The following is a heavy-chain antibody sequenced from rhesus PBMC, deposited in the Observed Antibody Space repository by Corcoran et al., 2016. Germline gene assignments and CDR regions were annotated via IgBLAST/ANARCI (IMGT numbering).Heavy chain of an antibody. J-gene: IGHJ4*01. D-gene: IGHD2-21*01. CDR2: IYGSTM. CDR3: TRYCTGSGCLLFDY. V-gene: IGHV3-11*01. CDR1: GFTVSSYW. Sequence: EVQLAESGGGLVQPGGSLRLSCAASGFTVSSYWMSWVRQAPGKGLEWLSDIYGSTMYYGDSVKGRFTVSRDNAKNSLYLQMNSLRAEDTAVYYCTRYCTGSGCLLFDYWGQGVLVTVSS.